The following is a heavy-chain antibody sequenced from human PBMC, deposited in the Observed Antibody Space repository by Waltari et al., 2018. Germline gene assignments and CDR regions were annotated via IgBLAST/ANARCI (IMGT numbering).Heavy chain of an antibody. Sequence: EVRLVESGGGLVQPGEFLRLSCAASGFSVSTNYMSWVRQAPGKGLEWVSVIYTSGDLYYADSVKGRFTMSCDIFKNTLYLQMNSLRNEDTAVYYCARTPYTSGWPGNFDYWGQGTLVTVSS. CDR3: ARTPYTSGWPGNFDY. V-gene: IGHV3-53*04. CDR2: IYTSGDL. D-gene: IGHD6-25*01. J-gene: IGHJ4*02. CDR1: GFSVSTNY.